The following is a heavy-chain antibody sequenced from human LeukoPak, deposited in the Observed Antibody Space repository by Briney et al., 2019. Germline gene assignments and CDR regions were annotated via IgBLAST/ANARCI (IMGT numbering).Heavy chain of an antibody. CDR2: IHHTGHI. CDR1: GGSFSNYF. J-gene: IGHJ4*02. CDR3: ALFEVVVGSTQDF. D-gene: IGHD2-15*01. V-gene: IGHV4-34*01. Sequence: SETLSLTCAVYGGSFSNYFWNWIRQPPGKGLEWIAEIHHTGHINYNPSLKSRVTVSEDRSKNQFSLKLTSVTAADTAVYYCALFEVVVGSTQDFWGQGTLVTVSS.